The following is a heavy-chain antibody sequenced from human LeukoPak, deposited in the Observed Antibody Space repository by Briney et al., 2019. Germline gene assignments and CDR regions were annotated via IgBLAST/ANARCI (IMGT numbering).Heavy chain of an antibody. CDR3: ARDYLVGAPRDS. Sequence: SETLSLTCTVSGVSLTNYYWGWVRQPAGKGLEWIGRMYISGSTNYNPSLKSRVSISIDKTNNQFSLKLRSVTAADTAVYYCARDYLVGAPRDSWGQGTLVTVSS. V-gene: IGHV4-4*07. J-gene: IGHJ4*02. CDR2: MYISGST. D-gene: IGHD1-26*01. CDR1: GVSLTNYY.